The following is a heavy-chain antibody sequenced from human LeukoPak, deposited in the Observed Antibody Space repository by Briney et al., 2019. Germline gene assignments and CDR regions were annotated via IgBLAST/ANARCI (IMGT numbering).Heavy chain of an antibody. J-gene: IGHJ5*02. D-gene: IGHD3-22*01. V-gene: IGHV4-39*07. Sequence: PSETLSLTCIVSSGSISSSSYYWGWIRQPPGKGLEWIGSMDYGRSTYNNPSLKSRVTLSVDTSKNQFSLKLSSVTAEDTAVYYCTNRRNYDSSGWGWFDPWGQGTLVTVSS. CDR1: SGSISSSSYY. CDR3: TNRRNYDSSGWGWFDP. CDR2: MDYGRST.